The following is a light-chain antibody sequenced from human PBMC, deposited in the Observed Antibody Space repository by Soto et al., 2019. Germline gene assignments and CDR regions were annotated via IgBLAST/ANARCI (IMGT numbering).Light chain of an antibody. Sequence: QFALTQPASVSGSPGQSITISCTGTNSDIGGYNYVSWYQQHPAKAPKLMISEVSNRPSGVSLRFSGSKSGNTASLTISGLQAQDEADYYCSSYTTVGSVFGTGTKVTVL. J-gene: IGLJ1*01. CDR2: EVS. CDR3: SSYTTVGSV. CDR1: NSDIGGYNY. V-gene: IGLV2-14*01.